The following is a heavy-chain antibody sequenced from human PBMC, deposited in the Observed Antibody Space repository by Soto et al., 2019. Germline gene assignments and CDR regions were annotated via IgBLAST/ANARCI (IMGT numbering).Heavy chain of an antibody. Sequence: PGGSLRLSCTASGFIFSNYGMNWVRQAPGKGLEWVAYISVSGRTIYYADSVKGRFTISRDGSKNTLYPQMNSLRAEDSAMYYCAKDPSTGSADYWGQGTQVTVSS. D-gene: IGHD3-9*01. J-gene: IGHJ4*02. CDR3: AKDPSTGSADY. V-gene: IGHV3-48*01. CDR1: GFIFSNYG. CDR2: ISVSGRTI.